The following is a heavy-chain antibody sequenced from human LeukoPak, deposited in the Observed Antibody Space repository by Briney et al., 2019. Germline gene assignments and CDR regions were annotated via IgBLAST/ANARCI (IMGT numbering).Heavy chain of an antibody. D-gene: IGHD3/OR15-3a*01. CDR1: GFSLSRYW. V-gene: IGHV3-7*01. J-gene: IGHJ4*02. Sequence: GGSLRLSCAASGFSLSRYWMSWVRQAPGQGLEWVANIGKDGSGNHYADSVKGRFTISRDNAKNSLYLQVNSLRADDTAVYYCARDLDYYATDYWGQGTLVTVSS. CDR2: IGKDGSGN. CDR3: ARDLDYYATDY.